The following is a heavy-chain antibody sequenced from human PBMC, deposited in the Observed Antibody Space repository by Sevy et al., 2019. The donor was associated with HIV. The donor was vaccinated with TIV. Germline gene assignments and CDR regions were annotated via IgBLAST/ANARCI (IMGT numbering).Heavy chain of an antibody. CDR2: ITSSGSTL. D-gene: IGHD3-22*01. CDR3: ARGPGSYDSGDWFDP. J-gene: IGHJ5*02. CDR1: GFTLSSYE. Sequence: GGSLRLSCAASGFTLSSYEMNWVRQAPGKGLEWVSYITSSGSTLYYADSVKGRFTISRDTAKNSLYLQMNSLRAEDTAVYYCARGPGSYDSGDWFDPWGQGTLVTVSS. V-gene: IGHV3-48*03.